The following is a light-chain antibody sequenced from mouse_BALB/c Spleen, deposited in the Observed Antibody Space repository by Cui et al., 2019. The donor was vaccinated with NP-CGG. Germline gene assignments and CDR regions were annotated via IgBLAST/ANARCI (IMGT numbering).Light chain of an antibody. CDR2: GTN. CDR1: TGAVTTSNY. V-gene: IGLV1*01. J-gene: IGLJ1*01. Sequence: QTVVTQESPLTTSPGETVTLTCRSSTGAVTTSNYANWVQEKPDHLFTGLIGGTNNRAPGVPARFSGYLIGDKAALTITGAQTEDEAIYFCALWYSNHWVFGGGTKLTVL. CDR3: ALWYSNHWV.